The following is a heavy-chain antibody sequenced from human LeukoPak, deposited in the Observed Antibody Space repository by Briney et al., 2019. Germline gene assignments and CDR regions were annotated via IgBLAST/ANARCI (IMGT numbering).Heavy chain of an antibody. CDR3: ERGQGSSSWYYYYYYMDV. CDR2: MNPNSGNT. D-gene: IGHD6-13*01. CDR1: GGTFSSYD. V-gene: IGHV1-8*03. Sequence: ASVKLSCNASGGTFSSYDINWVRQATGQGLEWMGWMNPNSGNTGYAQKFQGRVTITRNTYISTAYMELSSLRSEDTAVYYCERGQGSSSWYYYYYYMDVWGKGTTVTVSS. J-gene: IGHJ6*03.